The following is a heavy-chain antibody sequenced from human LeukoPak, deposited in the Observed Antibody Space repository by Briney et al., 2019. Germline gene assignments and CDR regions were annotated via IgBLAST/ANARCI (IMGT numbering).Heavy chain of an antibody. CDR3: AKGDIVVVPGEPTFDY. J-gene: IGHJ4*02. CDR2: INPNSGGT. D-gene: IGHD2-2*01. Sequence: ASVKVSCKASGYTFTGYYMHWVRQAPGQGLEWMGWINPNSGGTNYAQKFQGRVTMTRDTSISTAYMELSRLRSDDTAVYYCAKGDIVVVPGEPTFDYWGQGTLVTVSS. V-gene: IGHV1-2*02. CDR1: GYTFTGYY.